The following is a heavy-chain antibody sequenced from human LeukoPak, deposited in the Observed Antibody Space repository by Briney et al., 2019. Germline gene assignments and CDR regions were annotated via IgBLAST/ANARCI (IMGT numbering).Heavy chain of an antibody. CDR1: GFTFSSYS. J-gene: IGHJ4*02. Sequence: GGSLRLSCAASGFTFSSYSMNWVRQAPGRGLEWVSYISSSSSTIYYADSVKGRFTISRDNAKNSLYLQMNSLRTEDTALYYCTKGGRYSTSSHNYDYWGQGTLVTVSS. CDR3: TKGGRYSTSSHNYDY. V-gene: IGHV3-48*04. D-gene: IGHD6-13*01. CDR2: ISSSSSTI.